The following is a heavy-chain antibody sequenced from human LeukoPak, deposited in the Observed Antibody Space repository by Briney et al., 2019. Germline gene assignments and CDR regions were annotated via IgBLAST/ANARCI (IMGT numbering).Heavy chain of an antibody. CDR1: GYTFTSYD. Sequence: ASVKVSCKASGYTFTSYDINWVRQATGQGLEWMGWMNPNSGNTGYAQKFQGRVTMTRNTSISTAYMELSSLRSEDTAVYYCARGQLGYCSGGSCQHFDYWGQGTLATVSS. CDR2: MNPNSGNT. V-gene: IGHV1-8*01. CDR3: ARGQLGYCSGGSCQHFDY. J-gene: IGHJ4*02. D-gene: IGHD2-15*01.